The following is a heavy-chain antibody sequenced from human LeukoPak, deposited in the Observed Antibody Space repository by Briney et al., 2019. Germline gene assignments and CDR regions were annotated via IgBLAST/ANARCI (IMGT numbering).Heavy chain of an antibody. V-gene: IGHV4-31*01. CDR2: IYYSGST. CDR3: AREDFVSYYMDV. J-gene: IGHJ6*03. Sequence: SETLSLTCTVSGGSISSGGYYWSWIRQHPGKGLEWIGYIYYSGSTYYNPSLKSQVTISVDTSKNQFSLKLSSVTAADTAVYYCAREDFVSYYMDVWGKGTTVTVSS. CDR1: GGSISSGGYY. D-gene: IGHD3-3*01.